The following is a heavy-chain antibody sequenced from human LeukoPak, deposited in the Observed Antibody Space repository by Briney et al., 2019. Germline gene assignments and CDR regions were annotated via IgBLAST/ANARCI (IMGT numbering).Heavy chain of an antibody. V-gene: IGHV3-48*01. CDR1: GFIFSSYS. Sequence: GGSLRLSCAASGFIFSSYSMNWVRQAPGKGLEWIPYISTSGSPMYYADSVKGRFTISRDNSRNTLYLQMNSLRAEDTAVYYCAKDAERGFDYSNSLQYWGQGTLVTVSS. CDR3: AKDAERGFDYSNSLQY. D-gene: IGHD4-11*01. J-gene: IGHJ4*02. CDR2: ISTSGSPM.